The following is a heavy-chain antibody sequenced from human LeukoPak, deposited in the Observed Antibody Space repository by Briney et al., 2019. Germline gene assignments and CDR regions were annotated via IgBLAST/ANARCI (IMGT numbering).Heavy chain of an antibody. CDR2: IWRSDHT. Sequence: SGTLSLTCAVSGGPISSSDWWSWVRQPPGRGLEWIGYIWRSDHTNYNPSLKSRVTMSLDKSKNQFSLKLSSVTAADTAVYYCARDPHCSTTNCPFDFWGQGTLVIVSS. CDR3: ARDPHCSTTNCPFDF. V-gene: IGHV4-4*02. CDR1: GGPISSSDW. J-gene: IGHJ4*02. D-gene: IGHD2-2*01.